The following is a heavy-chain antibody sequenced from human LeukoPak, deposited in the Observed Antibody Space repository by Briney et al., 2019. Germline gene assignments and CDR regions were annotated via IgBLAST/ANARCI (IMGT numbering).Heavy chain of an antibody. Sequence: SETLSLTCTVCGGSISSYYWSLIRQPPGKGLEWIGYIYYSGSTNYNPSLKSRVTISVDTSKNQFSLKLSSVTAADTAVYYCARLTVTTSPHYYYYGMDVWGQGTTVTVSS. CDR3: ARLTVTTSPHYYYYGMDV. CDR2: IYYSGST. V-gene: IGHV4-59*08. J-gene: IGHJ6*02. D-gene: IGHD4-11*01. CDR1: GGSISSYY.